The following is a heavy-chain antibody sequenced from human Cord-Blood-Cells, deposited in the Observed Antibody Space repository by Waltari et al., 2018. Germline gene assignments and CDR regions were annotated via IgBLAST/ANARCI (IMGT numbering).Heavy chain of an antibody. J-gene: IGHJ6*02. D-gene: IGHD2-2*01. CDR3: ASSTSIPDNDYYYYYGMDV. CDR2: IRSSSSYI. CDR1: GFTFSSYS. Sequence: EVQLVESGGGLVKPGGSLRLSCAASGFTFSSYSMNWVRQAPGKGMEWVSSIRSSSSYIYYADSVKGRFTISRDNAKNSLYLQMNSLRAEDTAVYYCASSTSIPDNDYYYYYGMDVWGQGTTVTVSS. V-gene: IGHV3-21*01.